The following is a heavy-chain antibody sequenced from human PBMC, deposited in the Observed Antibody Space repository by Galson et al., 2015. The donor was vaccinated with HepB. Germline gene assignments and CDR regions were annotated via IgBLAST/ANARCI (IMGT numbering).Heavy chain of an antibody. J-gene: IGHJ4*02. D-gene: IGHD6-13*01. Sequence: SLRLSCAASGFTFSNAWMNWVRQAPGKGLEWVGRIKSKTDGGTTDYAAPVKGRFTISRDDSKNTLYLHMNSLKTEDTAVYYCTTDLAAAGTFDYWGQGTLVTVSS. CDR1: GFTFSNAW. V-gene: IGHV3-15*07. CDR3: TTDLAAAGTFDY. CDR2: IKSKTDGGTT.